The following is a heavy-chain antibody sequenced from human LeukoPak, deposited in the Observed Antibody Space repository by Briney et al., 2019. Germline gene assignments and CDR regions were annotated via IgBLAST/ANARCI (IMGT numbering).Heavy chain of an antibody. CDR2: IYYSGST. CDR3: ARSVYNFRGYFDY. D-gene: IGHD3-10*01. V-gene: IGHV4-39*01. J-gene: IGHJ4*02. CDR1: GGSISSNTYY. Sequence: SEALSLTCTVSGGSISSNTYYWGWIRRPPGKGLEWIGGIYYSGSTYYNPSLKSRVTISVDTSKNQFSLKLSSVTAGDTAVYYLARSVYNFRGYFDYWGQGTLVTVSS.